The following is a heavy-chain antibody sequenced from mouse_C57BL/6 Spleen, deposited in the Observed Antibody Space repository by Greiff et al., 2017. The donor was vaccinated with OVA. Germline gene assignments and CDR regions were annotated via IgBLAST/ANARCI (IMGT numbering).Heavy chain of an antibody. Sequence: EVKLMESGGGLVKPGGSLKLSCAASGFTFSSYAMSWVRQTPEKRLEWVATISDGGSYTYYPDNVKGRFTISRDNAKNNLYLQMSHLKSEDTAMYYCARGPNWDYWGQGTTLTVSS. CDR3: ARGPNWDY. V-gene: IGHV5-4*03. J-gene: IGHJ2*01. D-gene: IGHD4-1*01. CDR2: ISDGGSYT. CDR1: GFTFSSYA.